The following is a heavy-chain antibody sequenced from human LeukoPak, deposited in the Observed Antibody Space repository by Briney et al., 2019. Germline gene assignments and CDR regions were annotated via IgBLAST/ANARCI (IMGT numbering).Heavy chain of an antibody. CDR2: IRHDGRNK. D-gene: IGHD3-16*01. Sequence: PGGSLRLSCAASGFTFISYVMHWVRQAPGKGLEWVAFIRHDGRNKYYADSVKGRFTISRENTKNMLHLQMNSLRVEDTAVFYCAKDWGWGFDYWGQGTLVTVSS. CDR1: GFTFISYV. CDR3: AKDWGWGFDY. V-gene: IGHV3-30*02. J-gene: IGHJ4*02.